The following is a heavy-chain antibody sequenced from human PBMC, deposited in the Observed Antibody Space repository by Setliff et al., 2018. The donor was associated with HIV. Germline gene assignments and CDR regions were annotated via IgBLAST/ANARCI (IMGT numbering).Heavy chain of an antibody. J-gene: IGHJ6*02. CDR2: IYYSGST. CDR1: GASITSHN. CDR3: ARQYNRQYGMDV. D-gene: IGHD1-20*01. V-gene: IGHV4-39*01. Sequence: NPSETLSLTCSVSGASITSHNWGWIRQPPGKGPEWIGSIYYSGSTYYNPSLKSRVTISVDTSKNQFSLKLGSVTAADTAVYYCARQYNRQYGMDVWGQGTTVTVSS.